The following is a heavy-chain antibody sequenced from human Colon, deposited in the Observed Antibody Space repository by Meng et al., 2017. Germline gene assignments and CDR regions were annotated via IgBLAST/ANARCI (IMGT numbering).Heavy chain of an antibody. CDR1: VFTFSSYW. V-gene: IGHV3-74*01. CDR2: INEDGIVT. J-gene: IGHJ4*02. Sequence: EAQRVGSGGGLVQPGGFLGLSCAAFVFTFSSYWMHWVRQVPGKGLVWVSRINEDGIVTNYADSVKGRFTVSRDNAKNTLYLQMNSLRVEDTAVYYCARINYAEDSWGQGTLVTVSS. CDR3: ARINYAEDS. D-gene: IGHD4-11*01.